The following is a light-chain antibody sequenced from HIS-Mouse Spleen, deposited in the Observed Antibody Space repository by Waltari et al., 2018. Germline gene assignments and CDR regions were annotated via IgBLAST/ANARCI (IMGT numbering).Light chain of an antibody. CDR3: QQLNSYPPT. CDR1: QGTSSY. Sequence: DIQLTQSPSFLSASVGDTVTITCRASQGTSSYLAWDQQKPGKAPKLLIYAASTLQSGVPSRFSGSGSGTEFTLTISSLQPEDFATYYCQQLNSYPPTFGQGTKVEIK. V-gene: IGKV1-9*01. J-gene: IGKJ1*01. CDR2: AAS.